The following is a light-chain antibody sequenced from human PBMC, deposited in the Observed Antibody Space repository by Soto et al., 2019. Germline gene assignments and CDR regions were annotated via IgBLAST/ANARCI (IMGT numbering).Light chain of an antibody. V-gene: IGKV2-28*01. J-gene: IGKJ5*01. CDR1: QSLLHSNGYSY. Sequence: DIVMTQSPLSLPVTPGEPASISCRSSQSLLHSNGYSYFDWYLQKPGQSPQLLIYLCSSRASGVPDRFNGSGSGTDFTLKISRVEAADVGVYYCMQALQTPLTFGQGTRLEIK. CDR2: LCS. CDR3: MQALQTPLT.